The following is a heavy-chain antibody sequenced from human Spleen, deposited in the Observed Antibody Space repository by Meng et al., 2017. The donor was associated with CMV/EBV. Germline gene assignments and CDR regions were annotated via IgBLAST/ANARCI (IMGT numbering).Heavy chain of an antibody. D-gene: IGHD2-2*01. CDR2: IIPFFGTI. J-gene: IGHJ6*02. V-gene: IGHV1-69*05. Sequence: ITWVRQAPGQGLEWMGGIIPFFGTINYAQKFQGRVTITTDESTSTAYMELSSLRSEDTAVYYCARSPDCSSTSCYFADNYYYQGMDVWGQGTTVTVSS. CDR3: ARSPDCSSTSCYFADNYYYQGMDV.